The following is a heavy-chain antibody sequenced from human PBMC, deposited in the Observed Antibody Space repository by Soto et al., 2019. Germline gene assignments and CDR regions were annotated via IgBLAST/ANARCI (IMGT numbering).Heavy chain of an antibody. D-gene: IGHD3-10*01. J-gene: IGHJ4*02. CDR1: GGTFSRYT. V-gene: IGHV1-69*02. CDR2: IIPIHGIA. Sequence: QVQLVQSGAEVQKPGSSVKVSCKASGGTFSRYTISWVRQAPGQGLEWMGRIIPIHGIANYAQKFQGRVTMTADKYTSTAYIELSSWRSEDPAVYYCARGETQDYWGQGTLITVSS. CDR3: ARGETQDY.